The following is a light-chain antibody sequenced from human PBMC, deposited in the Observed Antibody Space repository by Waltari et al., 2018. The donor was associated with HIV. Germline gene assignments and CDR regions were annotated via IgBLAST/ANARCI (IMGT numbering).Light chain of an antibody. Sequence: ENVLTQSPGTLSLSPGERATLSCRASQTVSSNYLDWYQQKPGQAPRLLIYAASSRATGTPDRFSGSGSGTDFTLTISRLEPEDFAVYDCEERAGSSITFGGGTKVEIK. V-gene: IGKV3-20*01. CDR2: AAS. CDR3: EERAGSSIT. J-gene: IGKJ4*01. CDR1: QTVSSNY.